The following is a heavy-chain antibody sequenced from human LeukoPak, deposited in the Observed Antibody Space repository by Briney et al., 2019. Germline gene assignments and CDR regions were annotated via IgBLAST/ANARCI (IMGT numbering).Heavy chain of an antibody. CDR3: ARVVGWYFDY. CDR2: ISTGSTYI. V-gene: IGHV3-21*01. Sequence: GSLRLSCAASGFTFISYSMNWVRQAPGKGLEWVSSISTGSTYIYYADSVKGRFTISRDNAKNSLYMQMNSLRAEDTAVYYCARVVGWYFDYWGQGTLVTVSS. J-gene: IGHJ4*02. D-gene: IGHD6-19*01. CDR1: GFTFISYS.